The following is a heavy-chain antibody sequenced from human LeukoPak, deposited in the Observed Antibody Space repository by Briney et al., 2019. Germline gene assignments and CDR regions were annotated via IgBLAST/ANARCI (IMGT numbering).Heavy chain of an antibody. V-gene: IGHV3-23*01. CDR2: ISGCGGST. Sequence: GWCLTLSCPACRCTLRSHAIRRLRQAPSKGREGVSAISGCGGSTYYADSVKGRFPISRDNSKNTLYLQMNSLRAEDTAVYYCAKDHVPVAYCGGDCYSDYFDYWGQGTLVTVSS. CDR3: AKDHVPVAYCGGDCYSDYFDY. CDR1: RCTLRSHA. D-gene: IGHD2-21*02. J-gene: IGHJ4*02.